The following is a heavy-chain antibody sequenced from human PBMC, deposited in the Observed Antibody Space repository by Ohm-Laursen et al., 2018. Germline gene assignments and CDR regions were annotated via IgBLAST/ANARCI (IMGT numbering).Heavy chain of an antibody. CDR3: VRELPGGYFDY. Sequence: SVNVSCKTSGYTFTTYLIHWVRQAPRQGLGWIGFINPADGTTGSTQNFKVRLTMTKDPSTSTVYMELTRLTSEDTAVYYWVRELPGGYFDYWGQETMVTVSS. CDR2: INPADGTT. J-gene: IGHJ4*02. CDR1: GYTFTTYL. V-gene: IGHV1-46*01. D-gene: IGHD2-21*01.